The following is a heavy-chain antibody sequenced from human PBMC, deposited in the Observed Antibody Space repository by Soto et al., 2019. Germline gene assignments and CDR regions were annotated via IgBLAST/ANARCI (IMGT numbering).Heavy chain of an antibody. CDR1: GFTFSSYA. CDR3: AKDRRYSYGPTDY. CDR2: ITGSGGST. Sequence: GSLRLSCAASGFTFSSYAMGWVRQAPGKGLEWVSAITGSGGSTYYADSVKGRFTISRDNSKNTLYLQMNSLRAEDTAVYYCAKDRRYSYGPTDYWGQGTLVTVSS. D-gene: IGHD5-18*01. V-gene: IGHV3-23*01. J-gene: IGHJ4*02.